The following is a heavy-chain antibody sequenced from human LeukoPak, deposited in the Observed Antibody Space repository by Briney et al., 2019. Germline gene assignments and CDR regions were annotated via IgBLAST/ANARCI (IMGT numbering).Heavy chain of an antibody. CDR3: ARGVIGLRFLEWYDAAGY. CDR1: GYTFTSYG. J-gene: IGHJ4*02. V-gene: IGHV1-18*01. D-gene: IGHD3-3*01. Sequence: GASVKVSCKASGYTFTSYGISWVRQAPGQGLEWMGWISAYNGNTNYAQKLQGRVTMTTDTSTSTAYMELRSLRSDDTAVYYCARGVIGLRFLEWYDAAGYWGQGTLVTVSS. CDR2: ISAYNGNT.